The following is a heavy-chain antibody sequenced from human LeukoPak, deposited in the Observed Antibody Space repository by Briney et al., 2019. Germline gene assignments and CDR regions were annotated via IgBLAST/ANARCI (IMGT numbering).Heavy chain of an antibody. V-gene: IGHV1-46*01. CDR2: INPSGGST. CDR1: GYTFTSYY. CDR3: AANYGGNQYYFDY. J-gene: IGHJ4*02. D-gene: IGHD4-23*01. Sequence: ASVKVSCKASGYTFTSYYMYWVRQAPGQGLEWMGIINPSGGSTNYAQKFQGRVTMTRDMSTSTVYMELSSLRSEDTAVYYCAANYGGNQYYFDYWGQGTLVTVSS.